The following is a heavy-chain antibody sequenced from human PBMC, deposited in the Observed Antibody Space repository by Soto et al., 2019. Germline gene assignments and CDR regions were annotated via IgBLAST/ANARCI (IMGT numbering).Heavy chain of an antibody. CDR1: GFTVSNNF. J-gene: IGHJ4*02. D-gene: IGHD2-21*02. CDR2: TYPGGTT. Sequence: GGSLRLSCAASGFTVSNNFMSWVRQAPGKGLEWVSVTYPGGTTYYADSVKGRFTISRDNSKSTLYLQMNSLRAEDTALYYCAKGSRADCYSDSDYWGQGTLVTVSS. V-gene: IGHV3-53*01. CDR3: AKGSRADCYSDSDY.